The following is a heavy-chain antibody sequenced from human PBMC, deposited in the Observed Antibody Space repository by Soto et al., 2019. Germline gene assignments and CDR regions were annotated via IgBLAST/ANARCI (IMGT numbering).Heavy chain of an antibody. Sequence: PSETLSLTCAVYGGSFSGYYWSWIRQPPGKGLEWIGEINHSGSTNYNPSLKSRVTISVDTSKNQFSLKLSSVTAADTAVYYCARGQDYYGSGSYLYYFDYWGQGTLVTSPQ. V-gene: IGHV4-34*01. CDR1: GGSFSGYY. D-gene: IGHD3-10*01. CDR2: INHSGST. CDR3: ARGQDYYGSGSYLYYFDY. J-gene: IGHJ4*02.